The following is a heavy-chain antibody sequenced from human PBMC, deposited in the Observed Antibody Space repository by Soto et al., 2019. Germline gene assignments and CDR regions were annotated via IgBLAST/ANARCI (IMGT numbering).Heavy chain of an antibody. CDR1: GFTFSSYA. CDR2: ISGSGGST. CDR3: AKGLGFGDQAGYYYGMDV. V-gene: IGHV3-23*01. J-gene: IGHJ6*02. D-gene: IGHD3-10*01. Sequence: GGSLRLSCAASGFTFSSYAMSWVRQAPGKGLEWVSAISGSGGSTYCADSVKGRFTISRDNSKNTLYLQMNSLRAEDTAVYYCAKGLGFGDQAGYYYGMDVWGQGTTVTVSS.